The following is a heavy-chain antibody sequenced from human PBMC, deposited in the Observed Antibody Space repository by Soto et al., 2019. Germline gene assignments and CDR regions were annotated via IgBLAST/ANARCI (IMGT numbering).Heavy chain of an antibody. CDR3: ARGQEGVVATH. Sequence: QVQLQQWGAGLLKPSETLSLNCAVTGGSLSGYYWSWIRQPPGKGLEWIGEVKDGGHTNYSPSLRGRVTTSSDTSNNQCSRRLNSVTAADTGVYYCARGQEGVVATHWDQGSLVTVSS. D-gene: IGHD5-12*01. V-gene: IGHV4-34*01. CDR2: VKDGGHT. J-gene: IGHJ4*02. CDR1: GGSLSGYY.